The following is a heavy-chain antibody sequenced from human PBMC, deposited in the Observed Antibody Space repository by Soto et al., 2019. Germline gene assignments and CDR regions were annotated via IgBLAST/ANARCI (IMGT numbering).Heavy chain of an antibody. V-gene: IGHV4-59*01. CDR2: IYYSVST. J-gene: IGHJ5*02. Sequence: SETLSLTCTVSGGSISSYYWSWIRQPPGKGLEWIGYIYYSVSTNYNPSLKSRVSISVDTSKNQFSLKLSSVTAADTAVYYCARVFCGDYGGCPFAPWGQGTLVTVSS. CDR1: GGSISSYY. D-gene: IGHD4-17*01. CDR3: ARVFCGDYGGCPFAP.